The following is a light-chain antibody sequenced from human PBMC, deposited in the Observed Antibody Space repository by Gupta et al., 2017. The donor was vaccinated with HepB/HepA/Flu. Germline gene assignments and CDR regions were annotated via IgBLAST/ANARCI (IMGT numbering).Light chain of an antibody. CDR1: SSNIGAGYD. Sequence: QSVLTPPPSLSGAPAQRVTISCTGPSSNIGAGYDVHWYQQFPGKAPRLLIHNNNNRPSGVPDRCSGSKSGSSASLAIAGLQAEDEADYYCQSYDIMSADIWIFGGGTKVTAL. J-gene: IGLJ2*01. CDR3: QSYDIMSADIWI. CDR2: NNN. V-gene: IGLV1-40*01.